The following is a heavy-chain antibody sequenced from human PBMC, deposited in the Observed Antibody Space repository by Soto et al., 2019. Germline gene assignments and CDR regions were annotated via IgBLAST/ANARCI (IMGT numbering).Heavy chain of an antibody. J-gene: IGHJ6*01. V-gene: IGHV3-9*01. D-gene: IGHD2-15*01. CDR2: ISWNSDTI. CDR1: GFTFDDYA. Sequence: EVQLVESGGGLVQTGRSLRLSCAASGFTFDDYAMHWVRQAPGKGLEWVSGISWNSDTIGYADSVKGRFTISRDNAKNSLYLQMNSLRTEDTALYYCAKDVSVDDGYSGGMDVWGQGTTVTVSS. CDR3: AKDVSVDDGYSGGMDV.